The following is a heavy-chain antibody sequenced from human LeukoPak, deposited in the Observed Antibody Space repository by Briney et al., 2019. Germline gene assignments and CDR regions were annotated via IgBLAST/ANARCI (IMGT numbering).Heavy chain of an antibody. CDR3: ARDKITMVRGVHDY. Sequence: GGSLRLSCAASGFTFSSYNMNWVRQAPGKGLEWVSSISSSSSYIYYADSVKGRFTISRDNAKNSLFLQMNSLRAEDTAVYYCARDKITMVRGVHDYWGQGTLVTVSS. J-gene: IGHJ4*02. V-gene: IGHV3-21*01. D-gene: IGHD3-10*01. CDR1: GFTFSSYN. CDR2: ISSSSSYI.